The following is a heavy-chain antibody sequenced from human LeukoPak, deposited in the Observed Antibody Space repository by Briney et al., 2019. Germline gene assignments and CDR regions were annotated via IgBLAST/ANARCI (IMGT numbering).Heavy chain of an antibody. CDR1: GFTFSSYA. D-gene: IGHD3-10*01. J-gene: IGHJ4*02. V-gene: IGHV3-23*01. Sequence: GGSLRLSCAASGFTFSSYAMSWVSQDPGKGLEWVSAISGSGGSTDYADSVKGRFTISRDNSKNTLYLQMHSLRAEDTAVYYCAKMVLWFGELMPAEFDYWGQGTLVTVSS. CDR2: ISGSGGST. CDR3: AKMVLWFGELMPAEFDY.